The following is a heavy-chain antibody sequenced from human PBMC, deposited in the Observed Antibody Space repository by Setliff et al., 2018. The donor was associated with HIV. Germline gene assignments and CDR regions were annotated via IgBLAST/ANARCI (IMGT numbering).Heavy chain of an antibody. V-gene: IGHV4-4*02. J-gene: IGHJ3*02. CDR3: ARVKYYYDSSGSSKWGVIAFDI. CDR2: IYHSGST. Sequence: TSETLSLTCAVSGGSISSSNWWSWVRQHPGKGLEWIGEIYHSGSTNYNPSLKSRVTISVDKSKNQFSLKLSSVTAADTAVYYCARVKYYYDSSGSSKWGVIAFDIWGQGTMVTVSS. D-gene: IGHD3-22*01. CDR1: GGSISSSNW.